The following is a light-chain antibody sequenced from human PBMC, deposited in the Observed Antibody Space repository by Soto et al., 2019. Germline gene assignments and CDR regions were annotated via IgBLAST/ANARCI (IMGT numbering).Light chain of an antibody. V-gene: IGKV1-27*01. Sequence: DIQMTQSPSSLSASVGDRVTITCRASQGISNYLAWYQQKPGKVPKLLIYAASTLQSGVPSRFSGSGSGTDFTLTISSLQPEDVATDYCEKYNSAPIAVGQGTRLEIK. CDR3: EKYNSAPIA. J-gene: IGKJ5*01. CDR2: AAS. CDR1: QGISNY.